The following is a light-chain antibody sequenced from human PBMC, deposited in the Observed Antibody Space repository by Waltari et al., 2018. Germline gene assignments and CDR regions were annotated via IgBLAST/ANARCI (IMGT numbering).Light chain of an antibody. CDR1: SNDIGANDY. J-gene: IGLJ2*01. CDR2: DVS. Sequence: QSVVTQPASVSGSPGQSISISCPGPSNDIGANDYVSWYQQHPGRAPQLVIYDVSVRPSGFSIRFSGSKSGNTASLTISGLQAEDEALYYCSSYTLTNPVVFGGGTKLTVL. V-gene: IGLV2-14*03. CDR3: SSYTLTNPVV.